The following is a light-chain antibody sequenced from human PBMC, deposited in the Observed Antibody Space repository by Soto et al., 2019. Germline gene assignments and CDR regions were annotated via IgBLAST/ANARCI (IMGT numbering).Light chain of an antibody. CDR2: GAS. J-gene: IGKJ4*01. Sequence: EIVMTQSPATLSVSPGERATLSCRASQSVKIYLAWYQQKPGQAPRLLIFGASYRATGIPSRFSDSGSGTEFTLTISIRQIEEFALYFCHQYDVWLRLTFGGGTKVAIK. CDR1: QSVKIY. V-gene: IGKV3D-15*03. CDR3: HQYDVWLRLT.